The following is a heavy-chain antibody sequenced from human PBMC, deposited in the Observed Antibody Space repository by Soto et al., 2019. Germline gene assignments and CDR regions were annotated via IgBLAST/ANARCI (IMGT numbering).Heavy chain of an antibody. V-gene: IGHV1-3*01. Sequence: QVQLVQSGAQVKKPGASVKGSCKASGYTFALYTIHWVRQAPGQRLEWMGWIHAGNGYTKYSQNFQGRVTITRDTSASTGYMDMSSLRSEDPGVFYCASVQYSGNDLKLGFDIWGQGTTVIVFS. J-gene: IGHJ3*02. CDR2: IHAGNGYT. CDR1: GYTFALYT. CDR3: ASVQYSGNDLKLGFDI. D-gene: IGHD5-12*01.